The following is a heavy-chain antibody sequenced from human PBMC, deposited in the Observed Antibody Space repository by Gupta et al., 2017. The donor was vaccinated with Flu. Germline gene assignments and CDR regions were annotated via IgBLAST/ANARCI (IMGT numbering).Heavy chain of an antibody. Sequence: QVQLQQWGAGLLKPSETLSLTCVVYGGSFSGYYWSWIRQPPGKGLEWIGEINHSGSTNYNPSLTSRVTISVDTSKNQFSLKLSSVTAADTAVYYCARGGVGYYGSGSSQRGMDVWGQGTTVTVSS. CDR3: ARGGVGYYGSGSSQRGMDV. CDR2: INHSGST. CDR1: GGSFSGYY. D-gene: IGHD3-10*01. V-gene: IGHV4-34*01. J-gene: IGHJ6*02.